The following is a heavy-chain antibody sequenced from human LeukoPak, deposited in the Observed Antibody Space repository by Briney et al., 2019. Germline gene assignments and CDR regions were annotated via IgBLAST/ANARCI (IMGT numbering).Heavy chain of an antibody. V-gene: IGHV1-69*04. CDR3: ATSYRGCYYDSSGYYFY. CDR2: IIPILGIA. Sequence: SVKVSCKASGGTFSSYAISWVRQAPGQGLEWMGRIIPILGIANYAQKFQGRVTITADKSTSTAYMELSSLRSEDAAVYYCATSYRGCYYDSSGYYFYWGQGTLVTVSS. J-gene: IGHJ4*02. CDR1: GGTFSSYA. D-gene: IGHD3-22*01.